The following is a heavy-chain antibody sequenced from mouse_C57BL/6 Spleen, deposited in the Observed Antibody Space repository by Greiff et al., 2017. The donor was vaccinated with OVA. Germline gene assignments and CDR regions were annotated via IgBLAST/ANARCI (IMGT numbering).Heavy chain of an antibody. V-gene: IGHV1-22*01. Sequence: VQLKQSGPELVKPGASVKMSCKASGYTFTDYNMHWVKQSHGKSLEWIGYINPNNGGTSYNQEFKGKATLTVNKSSSTAYMELRSLTSEDSAVYYCARPVYYGSSYWYFDVWGTGTTVTVSS. CDR2: INPNNGGT. CDR3: ARPVYYGSSYWYFDV. CDR1: GYTFTDYN. J-gene: IGHJ1*03. D-gene: IGHD1-1*01.